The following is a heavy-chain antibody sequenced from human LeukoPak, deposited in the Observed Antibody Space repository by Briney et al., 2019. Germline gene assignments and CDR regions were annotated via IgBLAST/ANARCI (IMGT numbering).Heavy chain of an antibody. CDR2: IYTSGST. Sequence: PSQTLSLTCTVSGGSISSGNYYWSWIRQPAGKGLEWIGRIYTSGSTNYNPSLKSRVTMSVDTSKNQFSLKLSSVTAADTAVYYCARDSKGIAVAGYYFDYWGQGTLVTVSS. CDR1: GGSISSGNYY. D-gene: IGHD6-19*01. CDR3: ARDSKGIAVAGYYFDY. J-gene: IGHJ4*02. V-gene: IGHV4-61*02.